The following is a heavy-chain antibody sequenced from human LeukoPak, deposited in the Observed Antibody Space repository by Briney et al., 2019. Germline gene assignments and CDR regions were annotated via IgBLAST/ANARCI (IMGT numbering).Heavy chain of an antibody. CDR2: MYPSDSDT. CDR3: ATHGVGSSWFGFDS. CDR1: GYSFSTYW. Sequence: GESLKISCKGYGYSFSTYWIGWVRQMPGKGLEWMGIMYPSDSDTRYSPSFQDQVTISADKSISTAYLHWSSLKASDSAMYYCATHGVGSSWFGFDSWGQGTLVTVS. V-gene: IGHV5-51*01. D-gene: IGHD6-13*01. J-gene: IGHJ4*02.